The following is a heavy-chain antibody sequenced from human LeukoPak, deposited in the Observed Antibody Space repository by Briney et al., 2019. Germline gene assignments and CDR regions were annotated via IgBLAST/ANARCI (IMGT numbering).Heavy chain of an antibody. CDR1: GGSISSGSYY. CDR2: IYTSGST. CDR3: ARVVAARPVYYFDY. D-gene: IGHD6-6*01. V-gene: IGHV4-61*02. Sequence: PSETLANTCTVSGGSISSGSYYWSWIRQPAGKGLEWIGRIYTSGSTNYNPPLKSRVTISVDTSKNQFSLKLSSVTAADTAVYYCARVVAARPVYYFDYWGQGTLVTVSS. J-gene: IGHJ4*02.